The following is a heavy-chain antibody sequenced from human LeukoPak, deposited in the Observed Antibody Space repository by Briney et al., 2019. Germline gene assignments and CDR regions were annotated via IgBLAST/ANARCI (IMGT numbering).Heavy chain of an antibody. Sequence: SETLSLTCTVAGRSISRYSRNSVRQSPGRGLEWIGYVYYSGSTMYNPSLRSRVTISVDTSKNQFSLKLSSVTAADTAVYYCAKLKARDAFYIWGQGTMVTVSS. V-gene: IGHV4-59*08. CDR1: GRSISRYS. CDR2: VYYSGST. CDR3: AKLKARDAFYI. J-gene: IGHJ3*02.